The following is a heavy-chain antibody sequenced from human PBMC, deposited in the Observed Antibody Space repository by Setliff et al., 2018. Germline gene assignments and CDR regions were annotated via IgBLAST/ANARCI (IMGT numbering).Heavy chain of an antibody. J-gene: IGHJ4*02. CDR2: ISPYSGET. CDR1: GYAFGSSG. D-gene: IGHD2-15*01. Sequence: ASVKVSCKASGYAFGSSGISWVRQAPGQGLEWMGWISPYSGETNYAQKFQDRLSVTADTSSKTTYMELRSLTSDDTAVYFCTRSRAPRVVLAADFDLWGQGTLVTVS. CDR3: TRSRAPRVVLAADFDL. V-gene: IGHV1-18*01.